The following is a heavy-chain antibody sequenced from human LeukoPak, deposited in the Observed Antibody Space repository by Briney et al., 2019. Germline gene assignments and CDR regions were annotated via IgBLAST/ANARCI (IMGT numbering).Heavy chain of an antibody. J-gene: IGHJ4*02. CDR3: ARDNGDYVVDY. V-gene: IGHV4-61*02. Sequence: PSETLSLTCTVAAGSITSGSYYWSWIRQPAGKGLEWIGRIYTSGSTNYNPSPKSREPISVDTSQNQCCLKLSSVNAADTAVYYCARDNGDYVVDYWGQETLVTVAS. CDR2: IYTSGST. CDR1: AGSITSGSYY. D-gene: IGHD4-17*01.